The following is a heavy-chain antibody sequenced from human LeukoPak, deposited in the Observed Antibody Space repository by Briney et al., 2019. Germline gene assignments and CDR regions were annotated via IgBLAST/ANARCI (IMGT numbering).Heavy chain of an antibody. CDR2: IYYSGST. J-gene: IGHJ4*02. CDR1: GGSISSYY. Sequence: SETLSLTCTVSGGSISSYYWSWIRQPPRKGLEWIGYIYYSGSTNYNPSLKSRVTISVDTSKNQFSLKLSSVTAADTAVYYCARVWRGYSGYDSPLDYWGQGTLVTVSS. D-gene: IGHD5-12*01. V-gene: IGHV4-59*01. CDR3: ARVWRGYSGYDSPLDY.